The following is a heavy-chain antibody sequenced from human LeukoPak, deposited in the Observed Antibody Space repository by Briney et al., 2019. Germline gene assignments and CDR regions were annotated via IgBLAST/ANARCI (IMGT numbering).Heavy chain of an antibody. J-gene: IGHJ4*02. CDR3: ARGYSRAFDS. CDR2: IKPEASEK. CDR1: GFTFRNHW. V-gene: IGHV3-7*05. D-gene: IGHD5-18*01. Sequence: GGSLRLSCAASGFTFRNHWIHWVRQAPGKGLEWVASIKPEASEKNYVDAVKGRFSISRANTKYSIDLQMNSNSDEDTAVYVCARGYSRAFDSWGQGILVTVS.